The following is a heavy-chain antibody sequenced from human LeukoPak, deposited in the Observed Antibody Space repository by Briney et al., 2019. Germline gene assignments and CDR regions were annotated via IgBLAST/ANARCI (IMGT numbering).Heavy chain of an antibody. J-gene: IGHJ4*02. CDR2: IKQDGSEK. Sequence: GGSLRRSCAASGFTFSSYWMSWVRQAPGKGLEWVANIKQDGSEKYYVDSVKGRFTISRDNAKNSLYLQMNSLRAEDTAVYYCTTYGDYGGLDYWGQGTLVTVSS. V-gene: IGHV3-7*03. CDR1: GFTFSSYW. D-gene: IGHD4-17*01. CDR3: TTYGDYGGLDY.